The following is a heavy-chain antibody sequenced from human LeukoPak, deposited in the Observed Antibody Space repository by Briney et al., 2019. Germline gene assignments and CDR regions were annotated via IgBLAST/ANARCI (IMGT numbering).Heavy chain of an antibody. J-gene: IGHJ6*02. D-gene: IGHD3-3*01. Sequence: SETLSLTCTVSGGSISSYYWSWIRQPPGKGLEGIGYIYYSGSTNYNPSLKSRVTISVDTSKNQFSLKLSSVTAADTAVYYCARQSDYDPYYYGMDVWGQGTTVTVSS. CDR1: GGSISSYY. CDR2: IYYSGST. CDR3: ARQSDYDPYYYGMDV. V-gene: IGHV4-59*01.